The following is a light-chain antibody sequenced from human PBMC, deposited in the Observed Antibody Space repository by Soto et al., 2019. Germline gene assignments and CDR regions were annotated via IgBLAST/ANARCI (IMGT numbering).Light chain of an antibody. J-gene: IGKJ1*01. CDR1: QSISSW. CDR2: KAS. CDR3: QQYNSYPRT. V-gene: IGKV1-5*03. Sequence: DIQMAQSPSNLSASVGDRVTITCRASQSISSWLAWYQQKPGKAPKLLIYKASTLQYGVPSRFIGSASGTEFTLTISSLQADDFSTYYCQQYNSYPRTFGDVTKVEIK.